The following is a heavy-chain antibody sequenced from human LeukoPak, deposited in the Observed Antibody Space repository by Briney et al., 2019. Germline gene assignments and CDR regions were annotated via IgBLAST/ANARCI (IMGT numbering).Heavy chain of an antibody. V-gene: IGHV3-23*01. CDR3: AKNSGGTCYSHLDY. CDR2: ISGSGGST. J-gene: IGHJ4*02. CDR1: GFTFSSYG. D-gene: IGHD2-15*01. Sequence: GGSLRLSCAASGFTFSSYGMTWVRQAPGKGLEWVSGISGSGGSTYYEDSVKGRFTISRDNSKNTLYLQMNSLRVEDTAVYYCAKNSGGTCYSHLDYWGQGTLVTVSS.